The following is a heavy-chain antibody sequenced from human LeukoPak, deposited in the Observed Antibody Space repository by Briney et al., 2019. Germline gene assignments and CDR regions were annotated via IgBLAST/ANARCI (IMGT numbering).Heavy chain of an antibody. V-gene: IGHV3-66*01. CDR2: VYSGGST. J-gene: IGHJ4*02. D-gene: IGHD4-17*01. Sequence: PGGSLRLSCAASGFTVSSNYMSWVRQAPGKGLEWDSVVYSGGSTYYADSVKGRFTISRDNSKNTLYLQMNSLRAEDTAVYYCARESPYGDYWGEGYFDYWGQGTLVTVSS. CDR1: GFTVSSNY. CDR3: ARESPYGDYWGEGYFDY.